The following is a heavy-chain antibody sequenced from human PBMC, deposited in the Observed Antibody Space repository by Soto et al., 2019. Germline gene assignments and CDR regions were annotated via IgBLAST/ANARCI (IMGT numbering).Heavy chain of an antibody. CDR2: IYPDDSDT. CDR1: GYNFNTYW. CDR3: ASRGRATLYGVLSGYDFPDAFGI. V-gene: IGHV5-51*03. J-gene: IGHJ3*02. D-gene: IGHD3-3*01. Sequence: EVQLVQSRAEVKKPGESLKISCQASGYNFNTYWIAWVRQMPGKGLEWVGIIYPDDSDTTYSPSFQGHVTISVDKSFNTASLQWRSRKASATALYFCASRGRATLYGVLSGYDFPDAFGIWGQGTMVAVSS.